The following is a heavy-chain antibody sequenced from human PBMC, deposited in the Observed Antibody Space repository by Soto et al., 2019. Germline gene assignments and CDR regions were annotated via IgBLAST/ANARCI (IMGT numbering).Heavy chain of an antibody. J-gene: IGHJ5*02. CDR3: ARTYYYGSGTHYRFDP. Sequence: QVGVVQSGAEVKKPGASVKVSCETSGYTFSSYGTNWVRQAPGHGLEWMGWINNYSGNTKYAQRFQGRITMSTDTSTSTAYMEVRSLTYDDTAVYYCARTYYYGSGTHYRFDPWGQGTLVTVSS. CDR1: GYTFSSYG. V-gene: IGHV1-18*01. D-gene: IGHD3-10*01. CDR2: INNYSGNT.